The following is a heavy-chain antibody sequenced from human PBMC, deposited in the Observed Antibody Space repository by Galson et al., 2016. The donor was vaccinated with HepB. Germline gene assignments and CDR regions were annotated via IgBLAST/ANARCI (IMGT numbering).Heavy chain of an antibody. CDR2: AIPVFGTA. CDR3: TRGRDDSSSWSVY. Sequence: SVKVSCKASGGSFRTSAISWVRQAPGQGLEWIGEAIPVFGTANYEQKFQGRLTITADESRSTAYMELTSLRSEDTAVYYCTRGRDDSSSWSVYWGQGTLITVSS. D-gene: IGHD6-13*01. V-gene: IGHV1-69*13. J-gene: IGHJ4*02. CDR1: GGSFRTSA.